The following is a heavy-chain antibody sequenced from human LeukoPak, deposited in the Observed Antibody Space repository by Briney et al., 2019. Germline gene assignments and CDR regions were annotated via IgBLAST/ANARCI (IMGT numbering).Heavy chain of an antibody. CDR3: AKEDGYGAKNY. CDR1: GFTFCSHA. Sequence: GGAPRLSCAASGFTFCSHAMRWVRQAPGKGLEWVSAISGSGGRTYYADSVKGRFTISRDNSKNTLYLQMNSLRAEDTAVYYCAKEDGYGAKNYWGQGTLVTVSS. D-gene: IGHD5-24*01. CDR2: ISGSGGRT. V-gene: IGHV3-23*01. J-gene: IGHJ4*02.